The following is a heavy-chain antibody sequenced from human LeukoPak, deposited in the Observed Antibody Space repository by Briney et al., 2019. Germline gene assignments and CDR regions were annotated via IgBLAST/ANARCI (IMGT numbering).Heavy chain of an antibody. J-gene: IGHJ3*02. CDR2: IIPIFGTA. V-gene: IGHV1-69*05. CDR3: AIKDKIYAFDI. Sequence: SVKVSCKASGGTFSSYAISWVRQAPGQGLEWMGGIIPIFGTANYAQKFQGRVTMTRNTSISTAYMELSSLRSEDTAVYYCAIKDKIYAFDIWGQGTMVTVSS. D-gene: IGHD2-15*01. CDR1: GGTFSSYA.